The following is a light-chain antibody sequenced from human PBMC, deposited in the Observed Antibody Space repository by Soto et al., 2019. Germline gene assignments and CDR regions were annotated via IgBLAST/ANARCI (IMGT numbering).Light chain of an antibody. CDR1: QSISVW. V-gene: IGKV1-27*01. CDR2: AAS. CDR3: QKYNSAPWT. Sequence: DIQMTQSPSTLSASVGDRVTITCRASQSISVWLAWYQQKPGRVPKLLIYAASTLHSGVPSRFSGSGSGTDFTLTISSLQPEDVATYYCQKYNSAPWTVGQGTKVDSK. J-gene: IGKJ1*01.